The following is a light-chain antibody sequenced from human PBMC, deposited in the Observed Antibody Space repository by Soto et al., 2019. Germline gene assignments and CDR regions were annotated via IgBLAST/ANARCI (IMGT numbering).Light chain of an antibody. J-gene: IGLJ1*01. Sequence: QSVLTQPPSVSGAPGQRVTISCTGSSSNLGAGYDVHWYQQLPGTAPKLLIYGNTNRPSGVPDRFSGSNSGTSASLAITGLQAEDEADYYCQSFDSSLGANYVFGTGTKLTVL. CDR2: GNT. CDR3: QSFDSSLGANYV. CDR1: SSNLGAGYD. V-gene: IGLV1-40*01.